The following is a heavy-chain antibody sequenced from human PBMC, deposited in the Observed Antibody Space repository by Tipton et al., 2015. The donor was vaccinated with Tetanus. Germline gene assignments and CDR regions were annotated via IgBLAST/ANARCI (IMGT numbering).Heavy chain of an antibody. CDR3: ARDRGVTSPFGSYYYGMDV. CDR2: IYYSGST. J-gene: IGHJ6*02. D-gene: IGHD2-21*02. CDR1: GGSISSYY. V-gene: IGHV4-59*01. Sequence: TLSLTCSVSGGSISSYYWSWIRQPPGKGLEWIGYIYYSGSTNYNPSLKSRVTTSVDTSKNQFSLKLSSVTAADTAVYYCARDRGVTSPFGSYYYGMDVWGQGTTVTVSS.